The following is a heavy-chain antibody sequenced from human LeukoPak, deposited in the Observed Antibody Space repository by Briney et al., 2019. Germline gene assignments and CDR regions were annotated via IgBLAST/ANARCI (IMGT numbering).Heavy chain of an antibody. V-gene: IGHV3-23*01. CDR2: ISGSGGST. CDR3: AKDSNYYDSSGYYY. D-gene: IGHD3-22*01. Sequence: GSLRLPCAASGFTFSSYAMGWVRQAPGKGLEWVSAISGSGGSTYYADSVKGRFTISRDNSKNTLYLQMNSLRAEDTAVYYCAKDSNYYDSSGYYYWGQGTLVTVSS. CDR1: GFTFSSYA. J-gene: IGHJ4*02.